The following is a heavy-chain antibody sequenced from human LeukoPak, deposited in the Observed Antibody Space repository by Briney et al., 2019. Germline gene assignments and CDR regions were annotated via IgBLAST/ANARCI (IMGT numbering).Heavy chain of an antibody. J-gene: IGHJ4*02. D-gene: IGHD6-13*01. CDR1: GFTFDNFA. CDR3: AKDAGIAAGLDY. V-gene: IGHV3-9*01. Sequence: SGGSLRLSCAASGFTFDNFAMHWVRQAPGKGLEWVSGISWNSGSIGYADPVKGRFTISRDNAKNSLYLQMNSLRAEDTALYYCAKDAGIAAGLDYWGQGTLVTVSS. CDR2: ISWNSGSI.